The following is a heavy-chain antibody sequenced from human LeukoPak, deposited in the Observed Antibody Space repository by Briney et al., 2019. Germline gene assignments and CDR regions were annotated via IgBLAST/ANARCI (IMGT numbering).Heavy chain of an antibody. CDR1: GYTFTSYD. D-gene: IGHD2-21*01. V-gene: IGHV1-8*03. Sequence: VASVKVSCKASGYTFTSYDINWVRQATGQGLEWMGWMNPNSGNTGYAQKFQGRVTITRNTSISTAYMELSSLRSEDTAVYYCARGTLGPRTHIVVVIAHYYYYYMDVWGKGTTVTVSS. CDR3: ARGTLGPRTHIVVVIAHYYYYYMDV. CDR2: MNPNSGNT. J-gene: IGHJ6*03.